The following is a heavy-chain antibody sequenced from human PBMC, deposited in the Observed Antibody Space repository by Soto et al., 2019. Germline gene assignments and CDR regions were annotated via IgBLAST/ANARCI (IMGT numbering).Heavy chain of an antibody. CDR1: GYSFTTYW. V-gene: IGHV5-51*01. Sequence: GESLKISCKGSGYSFTTYWIGWVRQMPGKGLEWMGIIYPGDSDTRYSPSFQGQVTISVDKSISAAYLQWSSLKASDSTIYYCARREGGRLDYWGQGTMVTVSS. CDR3: ARREGGRLDY. CDR2: IYPGDSDT. J-gene: IGHJ4*02.